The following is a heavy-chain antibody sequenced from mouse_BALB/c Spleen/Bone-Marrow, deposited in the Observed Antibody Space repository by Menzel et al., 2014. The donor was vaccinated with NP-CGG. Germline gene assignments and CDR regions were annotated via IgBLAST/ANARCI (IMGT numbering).Heavy chain of an antibody. CDR2: INPITGYT. CDR1: GYTFTSYW. Sequence: QVQLQQSGAELAKPGASVKMSCKASGYTFTSYWMHWVKQRPGQGLEWIGYINPITGYTEYNQKFKDKATLTADKSSSTAYMQLSSLTSEDSAVYYCARSRDGYDSFAYWGQGTLVTVSA. J-gene: IGHJ3*01. CDR3: ARSRDGYDSFAY. D-gene: IGHD2-2*01. V-gene: IGHV1-7*01.